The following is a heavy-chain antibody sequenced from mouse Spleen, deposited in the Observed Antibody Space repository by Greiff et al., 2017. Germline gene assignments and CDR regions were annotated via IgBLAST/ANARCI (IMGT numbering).Heavy chain of an antibody. D-gene: IGHD3-3*01. V-gene: IGHV14-4*01. CDR3: TTIGLFDY. Sequence: VQLKQSGAELVRPGASVKLSCTASGFNIKDDYMHWVKQRPEQGLEWIGWIDPENGDTEYASKFQGKATITADTSSNTAYLQLSSLTSEDTAVYYCTTIGLFDYWGQGTTLTVSS. J-gene: IGHJ2*01. CDR1: GFNIKDDY. CDR2: IDPENGDT.